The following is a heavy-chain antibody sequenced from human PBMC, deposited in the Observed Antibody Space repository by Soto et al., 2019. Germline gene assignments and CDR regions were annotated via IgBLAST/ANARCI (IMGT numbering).Heavy chain of an antibody. J-gene: IGHJ6*02. CDR2: IIPIFGTA. V-gene: IGHV1-69*01. D-gene: IGHD6-13*01. CDR3: ARGPSSSWYYYYGMDV. CDR1: GYTFTGYY. Sequence: GGPVKGSCKGSGYTFTGYYMHWVRQAPGQGLEWMGGIIPIFGTANYAQKFQGRVTITADESTSTAYMELSSLRSEDTAVYYCARGPSSSWYYYYGMDVWGQGTTVTVSS.